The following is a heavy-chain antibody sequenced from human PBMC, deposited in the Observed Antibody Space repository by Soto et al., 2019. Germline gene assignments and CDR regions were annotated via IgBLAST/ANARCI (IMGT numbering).Heavy chain of an antibody. J-gene: IGHJ4*02. CDR2: INQDGSGK. CDR1: GFTFSSYW. CDR3: AVQVATFDY. D-gene: IGHD2-15*01. V-gene: IGHV3-7*01. Sequence: EVQLVESGGGLVQPGGSLRLSCAASGFTFSSYWMSWVRQAPGKGLECVANINQDGSGKYYVDSVKGRFTISRDNAKNSLSLQMNSLRAEDTAVYYCAVQVATFDYWGQGTLVTVSS.